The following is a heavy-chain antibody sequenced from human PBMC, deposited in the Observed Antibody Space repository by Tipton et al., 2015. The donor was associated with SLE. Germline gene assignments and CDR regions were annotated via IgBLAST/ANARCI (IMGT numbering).Heavy chain of an antibody. CDR2: IYYGGTT. J-gene: IGHJ4*02. Sequence: TLSLTCTVSGGSINSYTYYWGWIRQPPGKGLEWIGSIYYGGTTNYNPSLKSRAAISVDTSKNQFSLHLTSVTSADTAVYYCANYFYDATGYQSVDDGGQGALVTVSS. D-gene: IGHD3-22*01. CDR3: ANYFYDATGYQSVDD. V-gene: IGHV4-39*07. CDR1: GGSINSYTYY.